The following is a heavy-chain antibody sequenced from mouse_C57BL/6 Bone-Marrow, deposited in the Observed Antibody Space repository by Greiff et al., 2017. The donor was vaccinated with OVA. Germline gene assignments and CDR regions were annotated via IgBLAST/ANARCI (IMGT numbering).Heavy chain of an antibody. J-gene: IGHJ3*01. CDR3: ARVTHGYYGSSYRFAY. CDR2: IWWDDDK. Sequence: QVTLKVSGPGILQPSQTLSLTCSFSGFSLSTFGMGVGRIRQPSGKGLEWLAHIWWDDDKYYNPAPMSRLSISKDTAKNQVFLKIANVDTADTATYYCARVTHGYYGSSYRFAYWGQGTLVTVSA. D-gene: IGHD1-1*01. V-gene: IGHV8-8*01. CDR1: GFSLSTFGMG.